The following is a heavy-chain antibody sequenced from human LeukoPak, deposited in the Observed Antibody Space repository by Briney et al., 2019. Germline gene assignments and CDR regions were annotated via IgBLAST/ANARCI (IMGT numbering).Heavy chain of an antibody. J-gene: IGHJ4*02. CDR1: GYTFTSYG. Sequence: ASVKVSCKASGYTFTSYGISWVRQAPGQGLEWMGWISAYNGNTNYAQKLQGRVTMTTDTSTSAAYMELRSLRSDDTAVYYCARERYCSSTSCPRYFDYWGQGTLVTVSS. CDR3: ARERYCSSTSCPRYFDY. D-gene: IGHD2-2*01. CDR2: ISAYNGNT. V-gene: IGHV1-18*01.